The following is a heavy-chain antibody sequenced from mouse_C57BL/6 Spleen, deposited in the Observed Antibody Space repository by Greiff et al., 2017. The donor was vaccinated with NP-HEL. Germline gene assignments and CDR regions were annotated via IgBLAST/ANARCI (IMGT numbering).Heavy chain of an antibody. Sequence: VQRVESGAELAKPGASVKLSCKASGYTFTSYWMHWVKQRPGQGLEWIGYINPSSGYTKYNQKFKDKATLTADKSSSTAYMQLSSLTYEDSAVYYCAREAVVAKGYFDYWGQGTTLTVSS. CDR3: AREAVVAKGYFDY. D-gene: IGHD1-1*01. J-gene: IGHJ2*01. CDR1: GYTFTSYW. CDR2: INPSSGYT. V-gene: IGHV1-7*01.